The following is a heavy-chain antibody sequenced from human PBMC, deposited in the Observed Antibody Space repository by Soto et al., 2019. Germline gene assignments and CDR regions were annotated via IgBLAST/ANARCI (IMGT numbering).Heavy chain of an antibody. CDR3: ARGWGYDSNDYYYAS. D-gene: IGHD3-22*01. V-gene: IGHV1-69*01. CDR2: IIPIFGTA. Sequence: QVQLVQSGAEVRKPGSSVKVSCKASGGTFSRHAISWVRQAPGQGLEWMGGIIPIFGTANHAQKFQGRVTIIADESTSTVYMELSSLRYEDTAMYYCARGWGYDSNDYYYASWGQGTLVIVSS. CDR1: GGTFSRHA. J-gene: IGHJ5*02.